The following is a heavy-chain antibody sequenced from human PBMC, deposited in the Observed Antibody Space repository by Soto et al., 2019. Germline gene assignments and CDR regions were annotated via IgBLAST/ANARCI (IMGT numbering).Heavy chain of an antibody. CDR2: IKHDGSET. Sequence: GGSLRLSCAASGFTFNTFWMSWVRQSPGKGLEWVANIKHDGSETYYVDSVKGRFTISRDNAKNSLFLQMNTLRTEDTAVYYCARDFAAHCSGSTCYPYAYWGQGALVTVSS. J-gene: IGHJ4*02. CDR1: GFTFNTFW. D-gene: IGHD2-15*01. CDR3: ARDFAAHCSGSTCYPYAY. V-gene: IGHV3-7*03.